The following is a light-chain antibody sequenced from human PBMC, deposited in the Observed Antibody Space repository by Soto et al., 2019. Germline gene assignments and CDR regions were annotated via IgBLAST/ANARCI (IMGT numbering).Light chain of an antibody. J-gene: IGLJ1*01. Sequence: QSALTQPASVSGSPEQSITISCTGTSSDVGYYNYVSWYQQHPGKAPKLMIYEVSNRPSGVSNRFSGSKSGNTASLTISGLQAEDEADYYCTSYTATSTYVFGTGTKVTVL. CDR1: SSDVGYYNY. CDR2: EVS. V-gene: IGLV2-14*01. CDR3: TSYTATSTYV.